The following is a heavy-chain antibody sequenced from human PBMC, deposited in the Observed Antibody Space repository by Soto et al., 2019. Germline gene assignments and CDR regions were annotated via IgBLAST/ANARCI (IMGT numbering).Heavy chain of an antibody. Sequence: ASVKVSCKASGYTFTSYGISWVRQAPGQGLEWMGWISAYNGNTNYAQKLQGRVTMTTDTSTSTAYMELRSLRSDDTAVYYCARAGKDYGGNRGVQAFDIWGQGTMVTVSS. V-gene: IGHV1-18*04. CDR2: ISAYNGNT. CDR1: GYTFTSYG. J-gene: IGHJ3*02. D-gene: IGHD2-15*01. CDR3: ARAGKDYGGNRGVQAFDI.